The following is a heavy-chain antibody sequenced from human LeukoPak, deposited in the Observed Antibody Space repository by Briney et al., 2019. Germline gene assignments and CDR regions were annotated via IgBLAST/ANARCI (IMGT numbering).Heavy chain of an antibody. CDR1: GFTFSSYA. Sequence: GGSPRLSCAASGFTFSSYAMHWVRQAPGKGLEWVAFIRYDGSNKYYADSVKGRFTISRDNTKNTLYLQMNSLRAEDTAVYYCAKSMGYSYGNDAFDIWGQGTMVTVSS. D-gene: IGHD5-18*01. CDR2: IRYDGSNK. CDR3: AKSMGYSYGNDAFDI. V-gene: IGHV3-30*02. J-gene: IGHJ3*02.